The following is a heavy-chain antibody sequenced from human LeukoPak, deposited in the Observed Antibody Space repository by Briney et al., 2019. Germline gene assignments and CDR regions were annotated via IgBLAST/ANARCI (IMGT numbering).Heavy chain of an antibody. CDR1: GGTFSSYA. CDR2: IIPIFGTA. D-gene: IGHD3-22*01. J-gene: IGHJ3*02. V-gene: IGHV1-69*13. CDR3: ARDRTYYYDSSGQDAFDI. Sequence: SVKVSCKASGGTFSSYAISWVRQAPGQGLEWMGGIIPIFGTANYAQKFQGRVTITADESTSTAYMELSSLRSDDTAVYYCARDRTYYYDSSGQDAFDIWGQGTRVTVSS.